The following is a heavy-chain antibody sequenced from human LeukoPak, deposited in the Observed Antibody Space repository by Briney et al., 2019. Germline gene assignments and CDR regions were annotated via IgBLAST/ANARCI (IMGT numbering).Heavy chain of an antibody. J-gene: IGHJ6*02. CDR1: GFSFSSFA. CDR2: IRSNGATT. V-gene: IGHV3-23*01. CDR3: AKGCGGDCYRSKYYYYGMDV. D-gene: IGHD2-21*02. Sequence: GGSLRLSCAASGFSFSSFAMTWVRQAPGKGLEWVSTIRSNGATTYNADSVKGRFTISRDNSKNTLYLQMNSLRAEDTAVYYCAKGCGGDCYRSKYYYYGMDVWGQGTTVTVSS.